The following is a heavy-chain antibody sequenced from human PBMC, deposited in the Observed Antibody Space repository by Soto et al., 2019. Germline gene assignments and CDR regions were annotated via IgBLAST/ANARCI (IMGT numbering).Heavy chain of an antibody. CDR3: ARESDTAMVTGVYYFDY. CDR1: GSTFSSYA. D-gene: IGHD5-18*01. J-gene: IGHJ4*02. V-gene: IGHV3-30-3*01. Sequence: QVQLVESGGGVVQPGRSLRLSCAASGSTFSSYAMHWVRQAPGKGLEWVAVISYDGSNKYYADSVKGRFTISRDNSKNTLYLQMNSLRAEDTAVYYCARESDTAMVTGVYYFDYWGQGTLVTVSS. CDR2: ISYDGSNK.